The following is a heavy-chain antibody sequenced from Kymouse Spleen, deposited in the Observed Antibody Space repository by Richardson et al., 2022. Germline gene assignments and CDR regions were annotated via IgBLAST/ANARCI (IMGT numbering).Heavy chain of an antibody. V-gene: IGHV3-33*01. CDR3: ARDRSVVVPAAIGGMDV. CDR2: IWYDGSNK. J-gene: IGHJ6*02. Sequence: QVQLVESGGGVVQPGRSLRLSCAASGFTFSSYGMHWVRQAPGKGLEWVAVIWYDGSNKYYADSVKGRFTISRDNSKNTLYLQMNSLRAEDTAVYYCARDRSVVVPAAIGGMDVWGQGTTVTVSS. D-gene: IGHD2-2*02. CDR1: GFTFSSYG.